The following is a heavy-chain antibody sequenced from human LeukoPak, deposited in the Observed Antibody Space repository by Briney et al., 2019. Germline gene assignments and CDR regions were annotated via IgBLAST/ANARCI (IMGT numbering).Heavy chain of an antibody. D-gene: IGHD4-11*01. CDR2: IYTGGTT. Sequence: GGSLRLSCAASGFTVSSNYMSWVRQAPGKGLEWVSVIYTGGTTYYADSVKGRFTISRDNSKNTMYLQMNSLRAEDTAVYYCAKDRSPTPVTPYDYWGQGTLVTVSS. CDR3: AKDRSPTPVTPYDY. J-gene: IGHJ4*02. CDR1: GFTVSSNY. V-gene: IGHV3-66*01.